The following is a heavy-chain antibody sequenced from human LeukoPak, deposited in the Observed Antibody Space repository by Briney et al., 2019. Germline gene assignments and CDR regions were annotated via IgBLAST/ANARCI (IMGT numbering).Heavy chain of an antibody. Sequence: GGSLRLSCAASGFTFNTYSMNWVRQAPGKGLEWVSSIGDNSNYIYYSDSVEGRFTISRDNAKNSLYLQMNSLRVEDTAVYYCANHFACGSTSCPPFDSWGQGTLVTVSS. CDR3: ANHFACGSTSCPPFDS. J-gene: IGHJ4*02. D-gene: IGHD2-2*01. CDR2: IGDNSNYI. V-gene: IGHV3-21*01. CDR1: GFTFNTYS.